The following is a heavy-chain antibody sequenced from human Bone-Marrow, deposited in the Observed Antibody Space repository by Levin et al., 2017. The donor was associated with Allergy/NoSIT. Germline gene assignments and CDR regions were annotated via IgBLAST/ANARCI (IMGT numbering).Heavy chain of an antibody. CDR3: ARDQYLPPGRDYYYYGMDV. CDR2: IRPYNDDT. CDR1: GYMFVDYV. Sequence: ASVKVSCKASGYMFVDYVISWVRQAPGQGLEWMGWIRPYNDDTNYAQKVQIRVTLTTDTSTSTVYMELRSLRSDDTAVYYCARDQYLPPGRDYYYYGMDVWGQGTTVTVSS. J-gene: IGHJ6*01. D-gene: IGHD2/OR15-2a*01. V-gene: IGHV1-18*01.